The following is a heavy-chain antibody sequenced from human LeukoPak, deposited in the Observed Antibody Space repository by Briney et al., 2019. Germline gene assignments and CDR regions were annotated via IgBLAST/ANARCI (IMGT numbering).Heavy chain of an antibody. D-gene: IGHD2-21*01. CDR3: ASAYCGGDCYDDAFDI. J-gene: IGHJ3*02. CDR2: IIPIFGTA. Sequence: SVKVSCKASGGTFSSYAISWVRQAPGQGLKWMGGIIPIFGTANYAQKFQGRVTITTDESTSTAYMELSSLRSEDTAVYYCASAYCGGDCYDDAFDIWGQGTMVTVSS. V-gene: IGHV1-69*05. CDR1: GGTFSSYA.